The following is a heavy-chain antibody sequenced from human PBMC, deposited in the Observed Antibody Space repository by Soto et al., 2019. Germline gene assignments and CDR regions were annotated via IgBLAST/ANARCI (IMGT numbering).Heavy chain of an antibody. CDR1: GYSFTSYW. Sequence: PGEALKSSCKCSGYSFTSYWISSVRQMPGKGLEWMGRIDPSDSYTNYSPSFQGHVTISADKSISTAYLQMNSLRDEDTAVYYCARDPSLGSNWYSYFDLWGQGTPVTVSS. CDR3: ARDPSLGSNWYSYFDL. CDR2: IDPSDSYT. D-gene: IGHD6-13*01. V-gene: IGHV5-10-1*01. J-gene: IGHJ4*02.